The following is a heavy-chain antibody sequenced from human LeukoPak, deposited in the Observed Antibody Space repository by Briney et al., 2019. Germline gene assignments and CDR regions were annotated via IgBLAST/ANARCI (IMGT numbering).Heavy chain of an antibody. CDR2: IYYSGST. Sequence: PSETLSLTCTVSGGSISSSSYYWGWIRQPPGKGLEWIGSIYYSGSTYYNPSIKSRVTISVDTSKNQFSLKLSSVTAADTAVYYCARRGAEYGNWFDPWGQGTLVTVSS. V-gene: IGHV4-39*01. D-gene: IGHD6-6*01. CDR1: GGSISSSSYY. J-gene: IGHJ5*02. CDR3: ARRGAEYGNWFDP.